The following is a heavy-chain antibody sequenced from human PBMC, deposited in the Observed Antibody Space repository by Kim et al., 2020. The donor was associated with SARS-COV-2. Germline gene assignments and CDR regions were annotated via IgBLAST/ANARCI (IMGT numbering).Heavy chain of an antibody. CDR2: INNSGDST. Sequence: GGSLRLSCAASGFAFSNYAMSWVRQAPGKGLEWVAVINNSGDSTDYTDSVKGRFTLSRDNSKKLLYLQMNTLSAEDTAIYYCAKDRYGSASYALDSWRQGILLPVSS. CDR3: AKDRYGSASYALDS. V-gene: IGHV3-23*01. CDR1: GFAFSNYA. J-gene: IGHJ4*02. D-gene: IGHD3-10*01.